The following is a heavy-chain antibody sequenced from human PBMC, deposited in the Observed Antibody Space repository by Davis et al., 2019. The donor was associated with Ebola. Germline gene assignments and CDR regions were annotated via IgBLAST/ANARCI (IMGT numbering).Heavy chain of an antibody. Sequence: SETLSLTCTVSGGSISSGGYYWSWIRQHPGKGLEWIGYIYYSGSTYYNPSLKSRVTISVDTSKNQFSLKLSSVTAADTAVYYCARLIVVVPAATPRYYYYMDVWGKGTTVTVSS. D-gene: IGHD2-2*01. V-gene: IGHV4-31*03. CDR2: IYYSGST. J-gene: IGHJ6*03. CDR1: GGSISSGGYY. CDR3: ARLIVVVPAATPRYYYYMDV.